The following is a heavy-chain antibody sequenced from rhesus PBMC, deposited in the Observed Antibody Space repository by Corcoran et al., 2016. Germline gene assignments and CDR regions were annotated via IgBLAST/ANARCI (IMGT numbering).Heavy chain of an antibody. Sequence: QVQLQASGPGLVQPSETLSLPCAVSGASISSNYWSWLLPAPGKGLEWIGYIYGSGSTDYNPSLKSRVTLSVDTSKNQLSLKLSSVTAADTAVYYCARDRGNRFDVWGPGVLVTVSS. CDR1: GASISSNY. CDR3: ARDRGNRFDV. V-gene: IGHV4S11*01. D-gene: IGHD1-44*01. J-gene: IGHJ5-1*01. CDR2: IYGSGST.